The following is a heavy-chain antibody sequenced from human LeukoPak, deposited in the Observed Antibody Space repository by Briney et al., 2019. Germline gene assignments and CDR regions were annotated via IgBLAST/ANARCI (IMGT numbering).Heavy chain of an antibody. CDR3: ARGVSGYYRTFDY. CDR1: GGSFSGYY. J-gene: IGHJ4*02. Sequence: SETLSLTCAVYGGSFSGYYWSWIRQPPGKGLGWIGEINHSGSTNYNPSLKSRVTISVDTSKNQFSLKLSSVTAADTAVYYCARGVSGYYRTFDYWGQGTLVTVSS. D-gene: IGHD3-22*01. CDR2: INHSGST. V-gene: IGHV4-34*01.